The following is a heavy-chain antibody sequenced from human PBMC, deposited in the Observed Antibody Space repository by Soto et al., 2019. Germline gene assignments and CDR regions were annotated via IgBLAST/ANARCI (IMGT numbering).Heavy chain of an antibody. Sequence: PSDTLSLTCTVSGGSISGYFWTWIRQPPGKGLEWIGYIYYNGNTDYNPSLKSRVTISVDTSKNQFSLKLNTVTAADTAVYYCARSQYGYLWDYWGQGASVTVSS. CDR1: GGSISGYF. V-gene: IGHV4-59*08. CDR3: ARSQYGYLWDY. D-gene: IGHD3-10*01. J-gene: IGHJ4*02. CDR2: IYYNGNT.